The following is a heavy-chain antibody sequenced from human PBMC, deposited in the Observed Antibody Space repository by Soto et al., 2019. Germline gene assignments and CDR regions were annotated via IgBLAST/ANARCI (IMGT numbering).Heavy chain of an antibody. V-gene: IGHV4-59*12. CDR2: IHHSGST. CDR3: ARDHYVYDILTGYGYYYGMDV. CDR1: GASISSYY. J-gene: IGHJ6*02. Sequence: SETLSLTCTVSGASISSYYWTWIRQPPGKGLEWIGYIHHSGSTNYNPSLKSRITISVDTSKNQFSLKLSSVTAADTAVYYCARDHYVYDILTGYGYYYGMDVWGQGTTVTVSS. D-gene: IGHD3-9*01.